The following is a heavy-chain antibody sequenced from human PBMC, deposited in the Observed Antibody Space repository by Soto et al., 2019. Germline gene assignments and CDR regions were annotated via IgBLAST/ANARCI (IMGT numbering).Heavy chain of an antibody. D-gene: IGHD6-6*01. V-gene: IGHV3-21*01. CDR1: GFTFSSYS. J-gene: IGHJ6*02. CDR3: ARDVEYSSSFYYYYGMDV. CDR2: ISSSSSYI. Sequence: GGSLRLSCAASGFTFSSYSMNWVSQAPGKRLEWVSSISSSSSYIYYADSVKGRFTISRDNAKNSLYLQMNSLRAEDTAVYYCARDVEYSSSFYYYYGMDVWGQGTTVTASS.